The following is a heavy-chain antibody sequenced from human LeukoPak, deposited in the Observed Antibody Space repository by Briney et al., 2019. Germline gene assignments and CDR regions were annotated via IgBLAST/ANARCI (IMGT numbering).Heavy chain of an antibody. CDR3: AKQHGSGWSYFDY. V-gene: IGHV3-23*01. D-gene: IGHD6-19*01. CDR1: GFTFSSYA. J-gene: IGHJ4*02. CDR2: ISGCGGST. Sequence: GGSLRLSCAASGFTFSSYAMSWVRQAPGKGLEWVSAISGCGGSTYYADSVKGRFTISRDNSKNTLYLQMNSLRAEDTAVYYCAKQHGSGWSYFDYWGQGTLVTVSS.